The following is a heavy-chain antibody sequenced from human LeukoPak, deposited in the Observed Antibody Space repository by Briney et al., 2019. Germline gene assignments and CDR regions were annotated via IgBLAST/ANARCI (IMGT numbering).Heavy chain of an antibody. CDR2: IYYSGST. CDR3: ARSVAVPGTEIDF. Sequence: SETLSLTCTVSAGSISGYYWTWIRQPPGKGLEWLGHIYYSGSTKCNPSLTSRVTISLDTSKNQFSLVLSSVTAADTAVYYCARSVAVPGTEIDFWGQGTLVTVSS. V-gene: IGHV4-59*01. J-gene: IGHJ4*02. CDR1: AGSISGYY. D-gene: IGHD6-19*01.